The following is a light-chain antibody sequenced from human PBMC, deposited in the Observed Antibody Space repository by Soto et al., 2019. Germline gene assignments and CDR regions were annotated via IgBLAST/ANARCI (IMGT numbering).Light chain of an antibody. Sequence: QSVLTQPPSVSAAPGQKVTISCSGSSSNIGNNYVSWYQQLPGTAPKLLIYENNKRPSGIPDRFSGSKSGTSATLGITGLQTGDEADYYCGTWDSSLSYWALGGGTKLTVL. J-gene: IGLJ3*02. V-gene: IGLV1-51*02. CDR2: ENN. CDR1: SSNIGNNY. CDR3: GTWDSSLSYWA.